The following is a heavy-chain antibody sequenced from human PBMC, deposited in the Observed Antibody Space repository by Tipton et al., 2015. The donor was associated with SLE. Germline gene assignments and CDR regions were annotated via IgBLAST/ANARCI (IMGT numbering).Heavy chain of an antibody. J-gene: IGHJ4*02. CDR2: IYYSGST. CDR1: GGSISSSSYY. CDR3: ARGEYSSSWYPFDY. Sequence: TLSLTCTVSGGSISSSSYYWGWIRQPPGKGLEWIGSIYYSGSTYYNPSLKSRVTISVDTSKNQFSLKLSPVTAADTAAYYCARGEYSSSWYPFDYWGQGTLVTVSS. V-gene: IGHV4-39*01. D-gene: IGHD6-13*01.